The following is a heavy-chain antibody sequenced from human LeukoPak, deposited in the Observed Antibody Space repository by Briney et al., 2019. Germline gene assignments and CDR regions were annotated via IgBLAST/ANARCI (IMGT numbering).Heavy chain of an antibody. D-gene: IGHD2-2*01. Sequence: PSETLSLTCTVSGGSISSYYGSWIRQPPGKGLEWIGYIYYSGSTNYNPSLKSRVTISVDTSKNQFSLKLSSVTAADTAVYYCARDSPAAKRGHAFDIWGQGTMVTVSS. V-gene: IGHV4-59*01. CDR1: GGSISSYY. CDR2: IYYSGST. CDR3: ARDSPAAKRGHAFDI. J-gene: IGHJ3*02.